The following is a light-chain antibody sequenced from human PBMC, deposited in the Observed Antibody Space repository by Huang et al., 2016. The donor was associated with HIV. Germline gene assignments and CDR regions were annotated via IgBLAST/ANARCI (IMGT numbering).Light chain of an antibody. CDR1: QSISSY. Sequence: DIQMTQSPSSLSASVGDRVTITCRASQSISSYLNWYQQKPVKAPKFLIYAASSLQSGVPSRFSGSGSGTDFTLTISSLQPEDFATYYCQQSYSTPPTFGQGTKLEIK. CDR3: QQSYSTPPT. J-gene: IGKJ2*01. V-gene: IGKV1-39*01. CDR2: AAS.